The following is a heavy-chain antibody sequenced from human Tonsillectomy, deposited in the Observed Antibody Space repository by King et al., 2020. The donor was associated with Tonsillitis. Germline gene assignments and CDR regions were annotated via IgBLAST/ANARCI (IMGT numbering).Heavy chain of an antibody. Sequence: VQLVESXGGLVQPGGSLRLSCAASGFTFSRYAMHWVRQAPGKGLEYVSAISGDGGRTYYANSVKGRFTISRDNSKNTLYLQMGSLRAEDMGVYYCARXXGGPXXDYXXYWGQXTLVTVS. V-gene: IGHV3-64*01. CDR1: GFTFSRYA. CDR3: ARXXGGPXXDYXXY. CDR2: ISGDGGRT. J-gene: IGHJ4*02. D-gene: IGHD3-16*01.